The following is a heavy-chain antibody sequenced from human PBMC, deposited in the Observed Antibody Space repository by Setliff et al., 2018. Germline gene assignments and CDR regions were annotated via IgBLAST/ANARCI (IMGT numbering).Heavy chain of an antibody. Sequence: SETLSLTCTVSGGSISSGGFYWSWIRQHPGKGLEWIGEINHSGSTNYNPSLKSRVTISVDTSKKQFSLKLSSVTAADTAVYYCARRHCSGGSCYSLNYFDYWGQGTLVTVSS. CDR1: GGSISSGGFY. CDR3: ARRHCSGGSCYSLNYFDY. CDR2: INHSGST. J-gene: IGHJ4*02. D-gene: IGHD2-15*01. V-gene: IGHV4-31*03.